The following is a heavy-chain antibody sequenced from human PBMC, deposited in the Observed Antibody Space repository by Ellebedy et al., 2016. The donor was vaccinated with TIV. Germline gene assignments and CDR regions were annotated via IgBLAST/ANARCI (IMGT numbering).Heavy chain of an antibody. CDR1: GGSINSYY. CDR2: IKNSGST. V-gene: IGHV4-59*12. J-gene: IGHJ3*02. CDR3: ARVFLNDAFDI. Sequence: MPGGSLRLSCTVSGGSINSYYWSWIRQPPGKGLEWIGYIKNSGSTNYDPSLRSRVTMSVDTSKTQFSLKLSPVTAADTAVYYCARVFLNDAFDIWGQGTMVTVSA.